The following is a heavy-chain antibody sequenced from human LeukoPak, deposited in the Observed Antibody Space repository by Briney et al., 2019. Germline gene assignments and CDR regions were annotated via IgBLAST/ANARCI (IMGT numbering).Heavy chain of an antibody. D-gene: IGHD1-26*01. Sequence: PGGSLRLSCAASGFTFSSYEMNWVRQAPGKGLEWASSISSSSSYIYYADSVKGRFTISRDNAKNSLYLQMHSLRAEDTAVYYCARDLMGWDLHYFDYWGQGTLVTVSS. J-gene: IGHJ4*02. CDR1: GFTFSSYE. CDR2: ISSSSSYI. V-gene: IGHV3-21*01. CDR3: ARDLMGWDLHYFDY.